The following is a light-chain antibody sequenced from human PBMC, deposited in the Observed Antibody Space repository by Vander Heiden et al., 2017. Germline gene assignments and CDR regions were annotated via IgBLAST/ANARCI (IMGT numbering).Light chain of an antibody. V-gene: IGKV2-28*01. CDR1: QSLLHSNGYNY. CDR2: LGS. J-gene: IGKJ4*01. CDR3: MQALQTPFT. Sequence: IVMTQSPPSLPVTPGKPASISCRSSQSLLHSNGYNYLDWYLQKPGQSPQLLIYLGSNRASGVPDRFSGSGSGTDFTLKISRVEAEDVGVYYCMQALQTPFTFGGGTKVEIK.